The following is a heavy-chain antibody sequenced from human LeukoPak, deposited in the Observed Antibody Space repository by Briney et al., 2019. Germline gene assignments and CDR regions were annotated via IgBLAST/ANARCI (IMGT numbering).Heavy chain of an antibody. Sequence: ASVNVSDKPSRGTVSRYVISWVGQAAGQEGEGMGRIMPLIGIANYAQKFHGRLTITVHQSTSTAYMHLSSLRSQAAAVYYCARDPAAAGNYAFDIWGQGPMVPV. J-gene: IGHJ3*02. D-gene: IGHD6-13*01. CDR3: ARDPAAAGNYAFDI. V-gene: IGHV1-69*04. CDR2: IMPLIGIA. CDR1: RGTVSRYV.